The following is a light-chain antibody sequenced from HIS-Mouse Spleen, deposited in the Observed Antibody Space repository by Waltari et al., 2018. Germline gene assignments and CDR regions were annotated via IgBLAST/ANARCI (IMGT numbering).Light chain of an antibody. Sequence: DIVMTQSPLSLPVTPGEPPSISPSSSQSLLHSNGYNNLDWYLQKPGQSPQLLVYLGSNRASGVPDRFSGSGSGTDFTLKISRVEAEDVGVYYCMQALQTPYTFGQGTKLEIK. J-gene: IGKJ2*01. CDR3: MQALQTPYT. V-gene: IGKV2-28*01. CDR1: QSLLHSNGYNN. CDR2: LGS.